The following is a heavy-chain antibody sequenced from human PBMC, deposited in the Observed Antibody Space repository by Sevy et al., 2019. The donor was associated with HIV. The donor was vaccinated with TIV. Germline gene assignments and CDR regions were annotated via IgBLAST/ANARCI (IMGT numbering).Heavy chain of an antibody. CDR1: GGSIRSYY. Sequence: SETLSLTCAVSGGSIRSYYWSWIRQSPGKGLEWIGYIDDSGSTNYNPSLKSRVSMSIDTPTNRFSLKLSSVTAADTALYYCGGLDYHYCHAMDVWGQGTTVTVSS. CDR2: IDDSGST. CDR3: GGLDYHYCHAMDV. D-gene: IGHD3-16*01. J-gene: IGHJ6*02. V-gene: IGHV4-59*03.